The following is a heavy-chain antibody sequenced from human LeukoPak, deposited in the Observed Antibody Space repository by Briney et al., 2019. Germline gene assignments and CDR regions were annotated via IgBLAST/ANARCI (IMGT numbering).Heavy chain of an antibody. CDR3: VREGEGPLSKDFDY. CDR2: IGPHSTFT. CDR1: GFTFTDHY. V-gene: IGHV1-2*02. J-gene: IGHJ4*02. Sequence: ASMKVSCKSSGFTFTDHYIHWLRQGPGQGLEWMGYIGPHSTFTSSPQGFQGRVTMTRDASMSTAYMELTRLTSDDTAVYYCVREGEGPLSKDFDYWGQGTLVTVSS. D-gene: IGHD2-21*01.